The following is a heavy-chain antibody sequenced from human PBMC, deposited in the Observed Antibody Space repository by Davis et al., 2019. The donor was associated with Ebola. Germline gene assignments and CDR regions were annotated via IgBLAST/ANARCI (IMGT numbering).Heavy chain of an antibody. D-gene: IGHD3-10*01. CDR1: GFSLSTSGVG. CDR3: AHAAMVREEVRYYYYGMDV. J-gene: IGHJ6*04. V-gene: IGHV2-5*02. CDR2: IYWDDDK. Sequence: SGPTLVKPTQTLTLTCTFSGFSLSTSGVGVGWIRQPPGKALEWLALIYWDDDKRYSPSLKSRLTITKDTSKNQVVLTMTNMDPVDTATYYCAHAAMVREEVRYYYYGMDVWGKGTTVTVSS.